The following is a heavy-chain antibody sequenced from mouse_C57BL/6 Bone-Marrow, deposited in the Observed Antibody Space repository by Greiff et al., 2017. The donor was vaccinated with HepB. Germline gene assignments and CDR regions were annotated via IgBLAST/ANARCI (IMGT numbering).Heavy chain of an antibody. CDR2: ISGGGGNT. V-gene: IGHV5-9*01. CDR1: GFTFSSYT. D-gene: IGHD2-5*01. Sequence: VQRVESGGGLVKPGGSLKLSCAASGFTFSSYTMSWVRQTPEKRLEWVATISGGGGNTYYPDSVKGRFTISRDNAKNTLYLQMSSLRSEDTALYYCARRNSNYYAMDYWGQGTSVTVSS. CDR3: ARRNSNYYAMDY. J-gene: IGHJ4*01.